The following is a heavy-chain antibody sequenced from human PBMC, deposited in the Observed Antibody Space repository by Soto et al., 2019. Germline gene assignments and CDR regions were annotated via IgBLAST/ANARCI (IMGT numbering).Heavy chain of an antibody. J-gene: IGHJ6*02. CDR3: ATDTHDPYSGSYLYYYYGMDV. CDR2: INPNSGGT. D-gene: IGHD1-26*01. V-gene: IGHV1-2*02. Sequence: QVPLVQSGAEVKKPGASVKVSCKASGYTFTGYYMHWVRQAPGQGLEWMGWINPNSGGTNYAQKFQGSVTMTRDTPISTAYMELSKLRSDDTAVYYSATDTHDPYSGSYLYYYYGMDVWGQGTTVTVSS. CDR1: GYTFTGYY.